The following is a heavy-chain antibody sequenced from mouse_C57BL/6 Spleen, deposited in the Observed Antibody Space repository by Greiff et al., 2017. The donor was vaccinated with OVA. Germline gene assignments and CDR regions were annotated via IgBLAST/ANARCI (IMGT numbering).Heavy chain of an antibody. CDR3: ARKGAYYPYFDY. CDR1: GYTFTSYW. J-gene: IGHJ2*01. Sequence: VQLQQPGAELVKPGASVKMSCKASGYTFTSYWITWVKQRPGQGLEWIGDIYPGSGSTNYNEKFKSKATLTVDTSSSTAYMQLSSLTSEDSAVYYCARKGAYYPYFDYWGQGTTLTVSS. CDR2: IYPGSGST. D-gene: IGHD1-1*01. V-gene: IGHV1-55*01.